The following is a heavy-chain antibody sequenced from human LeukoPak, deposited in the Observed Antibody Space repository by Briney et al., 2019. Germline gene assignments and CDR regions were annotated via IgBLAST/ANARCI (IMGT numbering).Heavy chain of an antibody. V-gene: IGHV3-53*01. CDR1: GFTVSSNS. CDR2: IYSDNT. J-gene: IGHJ6*03. D-gene: IGHD1-26*01. Sequence: GGSLRLSCTVSGFTVSSNSMSWVRQAPGKGLEWVSFIYSDNTHYSDSVKGRFTISRDNSKNTLYLQMNSLRAEDTAVYYCARDPPEWELLQHYYYYMDVWGKGTTVTISS. CDR3: ARDPPEWELLQHYYYYMDV.